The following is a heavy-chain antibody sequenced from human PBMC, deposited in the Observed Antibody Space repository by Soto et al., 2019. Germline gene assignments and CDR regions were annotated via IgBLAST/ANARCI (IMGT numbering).Heavy chain of an antibody. Sequence: PGGSLRLSCAASGFTFSSYAMSWVRQAPGKGLEWVSAISGSGGSTYYADSVKGRFTISRDNSKNTLYLQMNSLRAEDTAVYYCAKGAPYCSGGSCYFDYWGQGTLVTVSS. J-gene: IGHJ4*02. CDR3: AKGAPYCSGGSCYFDY. CDR1: GFTFSSYA. V-gene: IGHV3-23*01. CDR2: ISGSGGST. D-gene: IGHD2-15*01.